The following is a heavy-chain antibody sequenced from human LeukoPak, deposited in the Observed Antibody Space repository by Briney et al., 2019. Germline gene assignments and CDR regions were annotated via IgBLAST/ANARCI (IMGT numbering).Heavy chain of an antibody. CDR1: GDPISSDAYY. Sequence: KASQTLSLPCTVSGDPISSDAYYWSWIRQHPGEGLEWIGYIYYSGTTYFNPSLKSRVSISLDTSKNQFSLKLSSVTAADTAVYYCARVRRNRGHYLLDYWGQRTLVTVSS. V-gene: IGHV4-31*03. CDR3: ARVRRNRGHYLLDY. J-gene: IGHJ4*02. D-gene: IGHD2/OR15-2a*01. CDR2: IYYSGTT.